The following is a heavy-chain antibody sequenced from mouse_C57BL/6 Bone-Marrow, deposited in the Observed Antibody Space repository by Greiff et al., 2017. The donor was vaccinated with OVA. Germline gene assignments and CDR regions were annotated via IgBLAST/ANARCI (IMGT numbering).Heavy chain of an antibody. J-gene: IGHJ4*01. Sequence: QVQLQQSGPELVKPGASVKISCKASGYAFSSSWMNWVKQRPGKGLEWIGRIYPGDGDTNYNGKFKGKATLTADKSASTAYMQLSSLTSEDSAVYVCARSGYGAYYAMDYWGQGTSVTVSS. CDR2: IYPGDGDT. V-gene: IGHV1-82*01. CDR1: GYAFSSSW. CDR3: ARSGYGAYYAMDY. D-gene: IGHD1-1*02.